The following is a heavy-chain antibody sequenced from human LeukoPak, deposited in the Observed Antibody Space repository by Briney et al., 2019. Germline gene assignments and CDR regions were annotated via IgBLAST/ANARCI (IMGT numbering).Heavy chain of an antibody. Sequence: PSETLSLTCAVYGGSFSNYYWGWIRQSPTRGLEWIGEVNHRGTTNYSPSLKSRVTISVDSSKNQFSLKMTSVTAADTAVYYCTREWSSGYYSDYWGQGILVTVSS. CDR3: TREWSSGYYSDY. D-gene: IGHD3-22*01. CDR1: GGSFSNYY. V-gene: IGHV4-34*01. CDR2: VNHRGTT. J-gene: IGHJ4*02.